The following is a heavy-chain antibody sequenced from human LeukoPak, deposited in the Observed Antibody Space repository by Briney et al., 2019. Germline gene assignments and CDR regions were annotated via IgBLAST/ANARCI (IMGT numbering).Heavy chain of an antibody. CDR2: IYTSGST. V-gene: IGHV4-4*07. Sequence: SETLTLTCTVSGGSISSYYWSWIRQPAGKGLEWIGRIYTSGSTNYNPSLKSRVTMSVDTSKNQFSLKLSSVTAADTAVYYCERDGSSTREFDSWGQGTLVTVSS. CDR3: ERDGSSTREFDS. D-gene: IGHD6-13*01. J-gene: IGHJ5*01. CDR1: GGSISSYY.